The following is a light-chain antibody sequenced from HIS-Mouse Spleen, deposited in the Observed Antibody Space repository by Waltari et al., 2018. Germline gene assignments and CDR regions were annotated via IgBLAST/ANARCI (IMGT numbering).Light chain of an antibody. CDR2: KAS. J-gene: IGKJ1*01. CDR1: QSISSW. Sequence: DIQMTQSPSTLSASVGDRVTITCRASQSISSWLAWYQQKPGKAPKVLIYKASSLESGVPSRFSGSGSGTEFTLTISSLQPVDFATYYCQQYRTFGQGTKVEIK. CDR3: QQYRT. V-gene: IGKV1-5*03.